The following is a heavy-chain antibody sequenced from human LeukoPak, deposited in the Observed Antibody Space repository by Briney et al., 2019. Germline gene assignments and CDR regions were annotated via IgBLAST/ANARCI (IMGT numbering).Heavy chain of an antibody. Sequence: GRSLRLSCAASGFTFSSYGMPWVRQAPGKGLEWVAVIWYDGSNKYYADSVKGRFTISRDNSKNTLYLQMNSLRAEDTAVYYCARGRKTGTRIAVDIWGQGTMVTVSS. J-gene: IGHJ3*02. CDR1: GFTFSSYG. V-gene: IGHV3-33*01. CDR3: ARGRKTGTRIAVDI. CDR2: IWYDGSNK.